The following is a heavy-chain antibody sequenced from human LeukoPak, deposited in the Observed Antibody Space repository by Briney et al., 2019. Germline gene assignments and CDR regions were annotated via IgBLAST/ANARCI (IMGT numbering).Heavy chain of an antibody. CDR2: IHTDGIST. D-gene: IGHD2-15*01. Sequence: GGSLRLSCAASGFTFSNYWMHWVRQAPGKGLVWVSRIHTDGISTTYADSVKGRFTISRDNAKNTLYLQMNSLRAEDTAVYYCAKNNGNSGGSCYSGWGQGTLVTVSS. CDR1: GFTFSNYW. CDR3: AKNNGNSGGSCYSG. V-gene: IGHV3-74*01. J-gene: IGHJ4*02.